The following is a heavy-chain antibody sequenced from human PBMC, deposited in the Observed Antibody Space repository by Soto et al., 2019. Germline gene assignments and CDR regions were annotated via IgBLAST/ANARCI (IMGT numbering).Heavy chain of an antibody. D-gene: IGHD4-17*01. V-gene: IGHV3-15*01. J-gene: IGHJ5*02. CDR3: TTDASTVTNWFDP. CDR1: GFTFSNAW. Sequence: GGSLRLSCAASGFTFSNAWMSWVRQAPGKGLEWVGRIKSKTDGGTTDYAAPVKGRFTISRDDSKNTLYLQMNSLKTEDTAVYYCTTDASTVTNWFDPWGQGTLVTVSS. CDR2: IKSKTDGGTT.